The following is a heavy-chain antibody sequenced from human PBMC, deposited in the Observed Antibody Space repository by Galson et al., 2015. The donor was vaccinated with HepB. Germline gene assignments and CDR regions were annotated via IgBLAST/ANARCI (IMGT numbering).Heavy chain of an antibody. J-gene: IGHJ5*02. Sequence: SLRLSCAASGFTVSSNYMSWVRQAPGKGLEWVSVIYSGGSTYYADSVKGRFTISRDNSKNTLYLQMNSLRAEDTAVYYCAREPYCSSTSCYAGNWFDPWGQGTLVTVSS. CDR2: IYSGGST. V-gene: IGHV3-66*01. CDR1: GFTVSSNY. CDR3: AREPYCSSTSCYAGNWFDP. D-gene: IGHD2-2*01.